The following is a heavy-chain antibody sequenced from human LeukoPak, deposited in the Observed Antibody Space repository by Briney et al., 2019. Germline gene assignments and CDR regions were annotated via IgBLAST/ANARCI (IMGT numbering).Heavy chain of an antibody. Sequence: GGSLRLSCAASGFTVSSNYMSWVRQAPGKGLEWVSVIYSGGNTYYADSVKGRFTISRDNYKNTLYLQMNSLRAEDTAVYYCAKDSNSKWLLQCYYYYMDVWGKGTTVTISS. CDR1: GFTVSSNY. CDR2: IYSGGNT. J-gene: IGHJ6*03. CDR3: AKDSNSKWLLQCYYYYMDV. V-gene: IGHV3-66*02. D-gene: IGHD3-22*01.